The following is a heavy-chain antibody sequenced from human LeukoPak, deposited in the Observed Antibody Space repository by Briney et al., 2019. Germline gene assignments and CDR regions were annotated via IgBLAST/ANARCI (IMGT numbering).Heavy chain of an antibody. CDR3: ARGREYSSSSGIDY. Sequence: GASVKVSCKASGYTFTSYGISWVRQAPGQGLEWMGWISAYNGNTNYAQKLQGRVTMTRDMSTSTVYMELSSLRSEDTAVYYCARGREYSSSSGIDYWGQGTLVTVSS. D-gene: IGHD6-6*01. J-gene: IGHJ4*02. V-gene: IGHV1-18*01. CDR2: ISAYNGNT. CDR1: GYTFTSYG.